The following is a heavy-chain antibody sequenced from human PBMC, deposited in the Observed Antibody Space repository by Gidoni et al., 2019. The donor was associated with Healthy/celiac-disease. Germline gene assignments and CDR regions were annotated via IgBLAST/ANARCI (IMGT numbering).Heavy chain of an antibody. CDR1: GFTFSSYG. J-gene: IGHJ6*02. V-gene: IGHV3-33*01. CDR2: IWYDGSNK. Sequence: QVQLVESGGDVVQPGRSLRLSCAASGFTFSSYGMHWVRQAPGKGLEWVAVIWYDGSNKYYADSVKGRFTISRDNSKNTLYLQMNSLRAEDTAVYYCARDYGDGYNTYYYYGMDVWGQGTTVTVSS. D-gene: IGHD5-12*01. CDR3: ARDYGDGYNTYYYYGMDV.